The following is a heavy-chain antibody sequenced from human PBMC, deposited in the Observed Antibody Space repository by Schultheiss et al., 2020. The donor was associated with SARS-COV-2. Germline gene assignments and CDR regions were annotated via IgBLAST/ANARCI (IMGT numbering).Heavy chain of an antibody. D-gene: IGHD1-26*01. CDR2: IDHAGNT. CDR1: GGSISSYY. J-gene: IGHJ4*02. CDR3: ARGGSGDY. V-gene: IGHV4-34*01. Sequence: SQTLSLTCTVSGGSISSYYWGWIRQPPGKGLEWIGEIDHAGNTDYNPSLKSRVTISVDTSKNQFSLKLSSVTAADTAVYYCARGGSGDYWGQGTLVTVSS.